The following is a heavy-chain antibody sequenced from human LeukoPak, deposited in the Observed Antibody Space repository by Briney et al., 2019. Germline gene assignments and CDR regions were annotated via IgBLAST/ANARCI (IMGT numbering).Heavy chain of an antibody. CDR2: ISDSGSDT. CDR3: AKRVPYSSSSVYFDS. V-gene: IGHV3-23*01. J-gene: IGHJ4*02. D-gene: IGHD6-6*01. CDR1: GFTFSSYG. Sequence: GGSLRLSCAASGFTFSSYGLSWDRQAPGKGLEWVSAISDSGSDTYYADSVKGRFTISKDNSKNTLYLQMNSLRAEDTAVYYCAKRVPYSSSSVYFDSWGQGTLVTVSS.